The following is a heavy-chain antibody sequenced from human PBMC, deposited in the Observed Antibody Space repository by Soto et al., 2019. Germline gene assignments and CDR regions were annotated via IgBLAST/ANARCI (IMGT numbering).Heavy chain of an antibody. Sequence: QVPLVQSGAEVKEPGASVKVSCKASGYTFTYYTIHWVRQAPGQGLEWMGSISSGNGNTKFSQKFQDRVTFTRDTSAGTAYMELGSLRSEDTAVYYCARKRQLVYFDYWGQGTLVTVSS. D-gene: IGHD6-6*01. J-gene: IGHJ4*02. CDR1: GYTFTYYT. V-gene: IGHV1-3*01. CDR3: ARKRQLVYFDY. CDR2: ISSGNGNT.